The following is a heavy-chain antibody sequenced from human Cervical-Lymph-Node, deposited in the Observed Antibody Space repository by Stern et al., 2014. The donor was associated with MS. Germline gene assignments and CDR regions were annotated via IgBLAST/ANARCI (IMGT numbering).Heavy chain of an antibody. V-gene: IGHV2-5*02. CDR2: TYLADAK. CDR1: GFSVATAGVG. Sequence: QVTLKESGPTLVKPTQTVTLTCTLSGFSVATAGVGVGWIRQPPGKALEWLALTYLADAKLYSTSLKNRLAIIKDSSKNQVVLTMTNVDPVDTATYYCAHSRVKYCRGGTCYSSLFDYWGQGTLVTVSS. CDR3: AHSRVKYCRGGTCYSSLFDY. D-gene: IGHD2-15*01. J-gene: IGHJ4*02.